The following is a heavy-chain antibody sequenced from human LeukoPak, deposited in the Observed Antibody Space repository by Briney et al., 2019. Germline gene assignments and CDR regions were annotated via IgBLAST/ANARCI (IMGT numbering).Heavy chain of an antibody. D-gene: IGHD1-26*01. CDR1: AFTFRNSW. V-gene: IGHV3-7*01. CDR2: IEQDGREK. CDR3: ARARQGSSYYDGKESFDY. J-gene: IGHJ4*02. Sequence: GGSLRLSCVASAFTFRNSWMSWVRQVPGKGLEWVANIEQDGREKNYVESVKGRFTISRDNGKYSLYLEMNSLRAEDTAVYFCARARQGSSYYDGKESFDYWGQGTLVTVSS.